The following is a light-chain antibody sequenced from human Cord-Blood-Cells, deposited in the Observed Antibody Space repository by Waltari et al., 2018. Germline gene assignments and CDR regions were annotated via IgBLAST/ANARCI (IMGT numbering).Light chain of an antibody. J-gene: IGLJ3*02. V-gene: IGLV3-21*03. CDR1: NIGSKS. CDR3: QVWDSSSDREV. Sequence: SYVLTQPPSVSVAPGKTARLTCGGNNIGSKSVHWYQQKPGQAPVLVVYDDSARPSGIPERFAGSNSGNTATLTISRVEAVDEADYYCQVWDSSSDREVFGGGTKLTVL. CDR2: DDS.